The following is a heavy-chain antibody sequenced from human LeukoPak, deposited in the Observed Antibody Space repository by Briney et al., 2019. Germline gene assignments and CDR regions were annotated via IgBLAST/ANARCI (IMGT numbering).Heavy chain of an antibody. CDR2: ISYDGSNK. D-gene: IGHD3-22*01. CDR1: GFTFSSYA. J-gene: IGHJ6*02. V-gene: IGHV3-30-3*01. Sequence: PGGSLRLSCAASGFTFSSYAMHWVRQAPGKGLEWVAVISYDGSNKYYADSVKGRFTISRDNSKNTLYLQMNSLRAEDTAVYYCARGDYYDSSGYEALLDYYYGMDVWGQGTTVTVSS. CDR3: ARGDYYDSSGYEALLDYYYGMDV.